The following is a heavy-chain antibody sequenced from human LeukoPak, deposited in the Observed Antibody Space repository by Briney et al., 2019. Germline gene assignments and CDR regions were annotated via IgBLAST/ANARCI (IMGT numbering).Heavy chain of an antibody. V-gene: IGHV3-23*01. CDR1: GFTFSSYA. D-gene: IGHD3-22*01. CDR3: AKWAPITMIVVVGYAFDI. J-gene: IGHJ3*02. Sequence: GGSLRLPCAASGFTFSSYAMGWVRQAPGKGLEWVSAISGSGGSTYYADSVKDRFTISRDNSKNTLYLQMNSLRAEDTAVYYCAKWAPITMIVVVGYAFDIWGQGTMVTVSS. CDR2: ISGSGGST.